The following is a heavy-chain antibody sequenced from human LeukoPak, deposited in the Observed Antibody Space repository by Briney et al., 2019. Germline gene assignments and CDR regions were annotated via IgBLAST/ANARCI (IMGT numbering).Heavy chain of an antibody. V-gene: IGHV1-2*02. D-gene: IGHD6-19*01. CDR1: GYTFTGYY. Sequence: GPVKVSCKASGYTFTGYYMHWVRQAPGQGLEWMGWINPNSGGTNYARKFQGRVTMTRDTSISTAYMELSRLRSDDTAVYYCARDPFYSSGWYGSDYWGQGTLVTVSS. CDR2: INPNSGGT. CDR3: ARDPFYSSGWYGSDY. J-gene: IGHJ4*02.